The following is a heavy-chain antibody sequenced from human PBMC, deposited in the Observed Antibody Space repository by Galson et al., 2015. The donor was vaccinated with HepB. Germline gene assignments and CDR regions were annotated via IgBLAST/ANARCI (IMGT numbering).Heavy chain of an antibody. CDR1: GGSFSGYY. D-gene: IGHD2-2*01. CDR2: INHSGST. V-gene: IGHV4-34*01. J-gene: IGHJ6*02. CDR3: ARAPPSSTSYLKQGGMDA. Sequence: LSLTCAVYGGSFSGYYWSWIRQPPGKGLEWLGEINHSGSTNYNPSLKSRVTISVDTSKNQFSLKLSSVTAADAAVYYCARAPPSSTSYLKQGGMDAWGQGTTVTVSS.